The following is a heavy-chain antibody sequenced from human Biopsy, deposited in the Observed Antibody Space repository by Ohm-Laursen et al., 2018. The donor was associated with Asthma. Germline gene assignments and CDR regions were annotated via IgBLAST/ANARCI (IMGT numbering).Heavy chain of an antibody. CDR3: ARAVDYSHYYGIDV. CDR1: GYTFNRAG. Sequence: ATVKISCKTSGYTFNRAGITWARQDAGQGLEWMGWISVYNGNTKVAQKLQDRVTMITDTSTSTAYMELRRLRSDDTAVYFCARAVDYSHYYGIDVWGQGTTVTVS. J-gene: IGHJ6*02. D-gene: IGHD3-10*01. CDR2: ISVYNGNT. V-gene: IGHV1-18*01.